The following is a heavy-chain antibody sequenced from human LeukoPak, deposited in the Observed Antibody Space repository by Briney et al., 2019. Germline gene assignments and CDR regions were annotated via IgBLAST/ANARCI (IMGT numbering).Heavy chain of an antibody. CDR2: IIPIFGTA. CDR1: GGTFSSYA. J-gene: IGHJ4*02. Sequence: SVKVSCKASGGTFSSYAISWVRQAPGQGLEWMGGIIPIFGTATYAQKFQGRVTITADESTSTAYMELSSLRSEDTAVYYCAMIGRGYSYGSHFDYWGQGTPVTVSS. D-gene: IGHD5-18*01. V-gene: IGHV1-69*13. CDR3: AMIGRGYSYGSHFDY.